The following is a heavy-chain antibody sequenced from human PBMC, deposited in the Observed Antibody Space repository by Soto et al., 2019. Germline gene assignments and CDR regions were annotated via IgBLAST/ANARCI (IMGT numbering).Heavy chain of an antibody. CDR1: GFTVSSNY. V-gene: IGHV3-66*01. D-gene: IGHD2-2*01. Sequence: GGSLRLSCAASGFTVSSNYIIWVRQAPGKGLEWVSVIYSGGSTYYADSVKGRFTISRDNSKNTVSLQMNSLRVEDTAVYYCARDYHNAFAIWGQGTMVTVSS. J-gene: IGHJ3*02. CDR2: IYSGGST. CDR3: ARDYHNAFAI.